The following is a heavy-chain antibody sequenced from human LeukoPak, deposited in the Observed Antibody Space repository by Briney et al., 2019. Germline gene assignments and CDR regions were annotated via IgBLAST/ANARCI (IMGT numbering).Heavy chain of an antibody. V-gene: IGHV4-39*01. J-gene: IGHJ4*02. Sequence: SETLSLTCTVSGGSISSSSYYWGWIRQPPGKGLEWIGSIYYSGSTYYNPSLKSRVTTSVDTSKNQFSLKLSSVTAADTAVYYCARHILYSGYDSDYWGQGTLVTVSS. D-gene: IGHD5-12*01. CDR2: IYYSGST. CDR3: ARHILYSGYDSDY. CDR1: GGSISSSSYY.